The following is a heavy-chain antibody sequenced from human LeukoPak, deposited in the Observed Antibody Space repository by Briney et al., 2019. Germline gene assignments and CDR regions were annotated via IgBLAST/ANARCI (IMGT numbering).Heavy chain of an antibody. J-gene: IGHJ4*02. D-gene: IGHD6-19*01. CDR2: IYYTGNS. CDR3: ARRSTNAVAGTFDYFDY. Sequence: SETLSLTCTVSGGSFTSGTYYWGWIRQPPGKGLEWIGNIYYTGNSYNNPSLESRVTISLDTPKKQVSLSLSSVTAADTAVYYCARRSTNAVAGTFDYFDYWGQGTLVTVSS. V-gene: IGHV4-39*01. CDR1: GGSFTSGTYY.